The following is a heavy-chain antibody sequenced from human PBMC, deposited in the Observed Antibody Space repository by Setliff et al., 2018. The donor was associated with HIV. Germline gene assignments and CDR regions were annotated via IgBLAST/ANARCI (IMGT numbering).Heavy chain of an antibody. CDR3: VRLPFPPYCGGDCYSIDY. D-gene: IGHD2-21*02. CDR2: ITASGGKT. V-gene: IGHV3-23*01. CDR1: GITFSSYA. Sequence: GESLKISCAANGITFSSYAMTWVRQAPGKGLNWVSSITASGGKTYYADSTKGRFTISRDNSKNTLYLQMISLRADDTAVYYCVRLPFPPYCGGDCYSIDYWGQGTLVTVSS. J-gene: IGHJ4*02.